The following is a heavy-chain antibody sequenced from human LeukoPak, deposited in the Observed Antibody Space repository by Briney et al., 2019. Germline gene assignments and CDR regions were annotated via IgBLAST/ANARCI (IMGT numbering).Heavy chain of an antibody. Sequence: SETLSLTCTGSGGYISSYYWSWIRQPPGKGLEWIGCVYYSGKTNYNPSLKSRVTISVDTSKNQFSLKLSSVTAADTAVYYCARGQRGYSYGYADQWGQGTLVTVSS. CDR1: GGYISSYY. V-gene: IGHV4-59*01. D-gene: IGHD5-18*01. J-gene: IGHJ4*02. CDR3: ARGQRGYSYGYADQ. CDR2: VYYSGKT.